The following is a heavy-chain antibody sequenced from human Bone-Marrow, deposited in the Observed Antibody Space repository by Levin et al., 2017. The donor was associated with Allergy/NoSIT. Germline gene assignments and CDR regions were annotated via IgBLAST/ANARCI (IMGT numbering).Heavy chain of an antibody. CDR3: ARDTYTSSSGRFDP. J-gene: IGHJ5*02. CDR1: GYTFIGHY. CDR2: INTNNGDT. V-gene: IGHV1-2*02. D-gene: IGHD6-6*01. Sequence: ASVKVSCKASGYTFIGHYIHWVRQAPGQGLEWMGWINTNNGDTKYVQKFQGRVTMTRDTSINTAYMELSRLISDDTAVYYCARDTYTSSSGRFDPWGQGTLVTVSS.